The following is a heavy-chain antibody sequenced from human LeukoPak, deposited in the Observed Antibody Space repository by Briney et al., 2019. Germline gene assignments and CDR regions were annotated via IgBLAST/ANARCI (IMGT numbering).Heavy chain of an antibody. Sequence: ASVKVSCKASGYTFTSYGISWVRQAPGQGLEWMGWISAYNGNTNYAQKLQGRVTMTPDTSTSTAYMELRSLRSDDTAVYYCASLQYYYDSSGYYPTGEVAFDIWGQGTMVTVSS. CDR2: ISAYNGNT. CDR3: ASLQYYYDSSGYYPTGEVAFDI. J-gene: IGHJ3*02. CDR1: GYTFTSYG. D-gene: IGHD3-22*01. V-gene: IGHV1-18*01.